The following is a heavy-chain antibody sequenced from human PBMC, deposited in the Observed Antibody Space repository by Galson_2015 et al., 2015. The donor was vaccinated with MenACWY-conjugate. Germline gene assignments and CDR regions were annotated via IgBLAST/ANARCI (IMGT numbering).Heavy chain of an antibody. CDR1: GFTFTGYE. Sequence: SLRLSCAASGFTFTGYEFNWVRQAPGKGLEWLSYISKSGSPIFYADSVKGRFTISRDNTKKSLFLQMNSLRAGDTGVYYCARVGTWIHQYFYYMDVRGKGTAVTVSS. CDR3: ARVGTWIHQYFYYMDV. CDR2: ISKSGSPI. D-gene: IGHD5-18*01. J-gene: IGHJ6*03. V-gene: IGHV3-48*03.